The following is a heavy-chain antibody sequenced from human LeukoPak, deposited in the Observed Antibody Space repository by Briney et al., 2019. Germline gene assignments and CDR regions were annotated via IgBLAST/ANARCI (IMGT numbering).Heavy chain of an antibody. CDR2: IYTSGST. V-gene: IGHV4-4*07. D-gene: IGHD1-14*01. CDR3: ARDRYNNYYYMDV. Sequence: SETLSLTCTVSGGSISSYYCSWVRQPAGEGREWIGRIYTSGSTNYNPSLKSRVTMSVDTSKNQISLKLSSVTAADTAVYYCARDRYNNYYYMDVWGKGTTVTVSS. CDR1: GGSISSYY. J-gene: IGHJ6*03.